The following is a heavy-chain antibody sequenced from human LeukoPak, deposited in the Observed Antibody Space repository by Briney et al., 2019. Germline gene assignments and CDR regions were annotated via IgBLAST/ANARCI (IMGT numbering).Heavy chain of an antibody. CDR2: IYYSGST. J-gene: IGHJ5*02. V-gene: IGHV4-39*01. CDR3: ARHRVILPWGRSRDFWSGYRFDP. Sequence: PSETLSLTCTVSGGSISSSSYYWGWIRQPPGKGLEWIGSIYYSGSTYYNPSLKSRVTISVDTSMNQFSLKLSSVTAADTAVYYCARHRVILPWGRSRDFWSGYRFDPWGQGTLVTVSS. D-gene: IGHD3-3*01. CDR1: GGSISSSSYY.